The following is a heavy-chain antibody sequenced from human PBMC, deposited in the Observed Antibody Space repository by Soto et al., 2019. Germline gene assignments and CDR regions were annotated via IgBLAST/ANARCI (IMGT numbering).Heavy chain of an antibody. D-gene: IGHD3-10*01. CDR1: GGSFSGYY. Sequence: SETLSLTCAVYGGSFSGYYWSWIRQPPGKGLEWIGEINHSGSTNYNPSLKSRVTISVDTSKNQFSLKLSSVTAADTAVYYCARGPRYYYGSGSYRFFSDSFHYYGMDVWGQGTTVTVSS. J-gene: IGHJ6*02. CDR2: INHSGST. V-gene: IGHV4-34*01. CDR3: ARGPRYYYGSGSYRFFSDSFHYYGMDV.